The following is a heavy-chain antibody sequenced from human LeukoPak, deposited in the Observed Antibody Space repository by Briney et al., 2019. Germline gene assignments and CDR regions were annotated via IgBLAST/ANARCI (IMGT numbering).Heavy chain of an antibody. CDR1: GFTVSSNY. CDR2: IYSGGST. V-gene: IGHV3-66*01. J-gene: IGHJ4*02. CDR3: ARDKGDPAWAFDY. D-gene: IGHD2-15*01. Sequence: GGSLRLSCAASGFTVSSNYMSWVRQAPGKGLEWVSVIYSGGSTYYADSVKGRFTISRDNSKNTLYLQMNSLRAEDTAVYYCARDKGDPAWAFDYWGQGTLVTVSS.